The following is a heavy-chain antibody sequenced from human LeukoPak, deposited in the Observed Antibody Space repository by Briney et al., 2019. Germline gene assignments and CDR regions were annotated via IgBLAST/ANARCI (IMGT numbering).Heavy chain of an antibody. Sequence: SETLSLTCTVSAGSISSYYWSWTRQPAGKGLEWIGRIYTSGSTNYNPSLKSRVTISVDKSKNQFSLKLSSVTAADTAVYYCARLVFSSSWYFDYWGQGTLVTVSS. CDR3: ARLVFSSSWYFDY. CDR1: AGSISSYY. CDR2: IYTSGST. D-gene: IGHD6-13*01. V-gene: IGHV4-4*07. J-gene: IGHJ4*02.